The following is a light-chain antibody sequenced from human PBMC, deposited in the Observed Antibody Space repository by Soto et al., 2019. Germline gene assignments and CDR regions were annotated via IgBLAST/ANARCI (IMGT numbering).Light chain of an antibody. CDR2: DVS. V-gene: IGLV2-14*01. CDR3: SSYTSSSTSGV. CDR1: SSDVGGYNY. J-gene: IGLJ2*01. Sequence: QSVLTQPASVSGSPGQSITISCTGTSSDVGGYNYVSWYQQHPGKAPKLMIYDVSNRPSGVSNRFSGSKSGNTASLTISGLQAEDEADYYCSSYTSSSTSGVFGGWTQLTVL.